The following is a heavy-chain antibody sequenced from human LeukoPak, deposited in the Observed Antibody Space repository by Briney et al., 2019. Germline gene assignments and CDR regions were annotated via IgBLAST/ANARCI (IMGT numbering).Heavy chain of an antibody. D-gene: IGHD3-9*01. Sequence: PGGSLRLSCAASGFTFSSYAMSWVRQAPGKGLEWVSAISGSGGSTYYADSVKGRFTISRDNSKNTLYLQMNSLRAEDTAVYYCARVVKLRYFDWSRAGLLYYYYMDVWGKGTTVTISS. J-gene: IGHJ6*03. V-gene: IGHV3-23*01. CDR2: ISGSGGST. CDR3: ARVVKLRYFDWSRAGLLYYYYMDV. CDR1: GFTFSSYA.